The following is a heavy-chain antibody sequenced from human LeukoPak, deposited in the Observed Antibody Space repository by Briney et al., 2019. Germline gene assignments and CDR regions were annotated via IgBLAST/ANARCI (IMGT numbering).Heavy chain of an antibody. Sequence: GGSLRLSCAASGVTVSNNYLTWVRQAPGEGLEWVSVIYSGGSTYYADSVKGRFTISRDNSKNTMYLQMNSLRAEDTAVYYCARGALWFGELSPSMDVWGQGTTVTVSS. CDR1: GVTVSNNY. D-gene: IGHD3-10*01. V-gene: IGHV3-53*01. CDR3: ARGALWFGELSPSMDV. J-gene: IGHJ6*02. CDR2: IYSGGST.